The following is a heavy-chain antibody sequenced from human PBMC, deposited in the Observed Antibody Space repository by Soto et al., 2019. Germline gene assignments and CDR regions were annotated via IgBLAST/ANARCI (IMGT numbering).Heavy chain of an antibody. J-gene: IGHJ4*02. CDR3: ATAEVDY. Sequence: GGSLRLSCAVAGYTFGKHRVHWVRQDPGKGVDRVSRMNTHGSIINYPDSVKGRFPVYRDNAKDSLDLQMNSLRVQDTAVYYCATAEVDYWGPGTLVTVSS. V-gene: IGHV3-74*01. CDR1: GYTFGKHR. CDR2: MNTHGSII.